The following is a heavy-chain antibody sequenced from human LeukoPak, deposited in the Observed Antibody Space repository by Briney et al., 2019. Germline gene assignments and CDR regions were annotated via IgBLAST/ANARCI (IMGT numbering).Heavy chain of an antibody. CDR1: GFTFSSYE. CDR2: ISNHGSNK. CDR3: AKAIYDSSGYYYDLDY. J-gene: IGHJ4*02. V-gene: IGHV3-30*04. Sequence: GGSLRLSCAASGFTFSSYEMNWVRQAPGKGLEWVAVISNHGSNKYYADSVKGRFTISRDNSKNTPYLQMNSLRAEDTAVYYCAKAIYDSSGYYYDLDYWGQGTLVTVSS. D-gene: IGHD3-22*01.